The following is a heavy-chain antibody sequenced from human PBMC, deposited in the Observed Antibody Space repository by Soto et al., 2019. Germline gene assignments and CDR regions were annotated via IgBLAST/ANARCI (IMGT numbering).Heavy chain of an antibody. CDR2: INPIFGTA. V-gene: IGHV1-69*13. D-gene: IGHD4-17*01. CDR3: AREGLGDYCDRLAV. J-gene: IGHJ6*02. CDR1: GGTFSSYA. Sequence: SVKVSCKASGGTFSSYAISWVRQAPGQGLEWMGGINPIFGTANYAQKFQGRVTITADESTSTAYMELSSLRSDNTAVYYCAREGLGDYCDRLAVWGRGTTVPVSS.